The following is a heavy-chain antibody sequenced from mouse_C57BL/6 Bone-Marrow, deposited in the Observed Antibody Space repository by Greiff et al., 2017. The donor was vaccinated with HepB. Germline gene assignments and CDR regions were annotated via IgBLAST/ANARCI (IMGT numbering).Heavy chain of an antibody. CDR2: IYPGSGST. J-gene: IGHJ2*01. Sequence: QVQLKQSGAELVKPGASVKMSCKASGYTFTSYWITWVKQRPGQGLEWIGDIYPGSGSTNYNEKFKSKATLTVGTSSSTAYMQLSSLTSEDSAVYYCARCYGNYPYFDYWGQGTTLTVSS. V-gene: IGHV1-55*01. CDR3: ARCYGNYPYFDY. CDR1: GYTFTSYW. D-gene: IGHD2-1*01.